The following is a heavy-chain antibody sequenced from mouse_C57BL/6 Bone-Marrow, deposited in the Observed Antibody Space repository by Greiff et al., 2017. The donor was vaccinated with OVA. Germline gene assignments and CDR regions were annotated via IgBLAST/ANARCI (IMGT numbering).Heavy chain of an antibody. Sequence: EVQLVESVAELVRPGASVKLSCTASGFNIKNTYMHWVKQRPEQGLEWIGRIDPANGNTKYAPKFQGKATITADTSSNTAYLQLSSLTSEDTAIYYCARSRYYGSSYVRYFDVWGTGTTVTVSS. J-gene: IGHJ1*03. CDR1: GFNIKNTY. D-gene: IGHD1-1*01. V-gene: IGHV14-3*01. CDR3: ARSRYYGSSYVRYFDV. CDR2: IDPANGNT.